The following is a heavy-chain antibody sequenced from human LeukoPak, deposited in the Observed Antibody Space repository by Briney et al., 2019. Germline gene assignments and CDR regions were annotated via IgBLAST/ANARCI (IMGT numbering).Heavy chain of an antibody. CDR1: GGSFSGYY. D-gene: IGHD3-22*01. J-gene: IGHJ4*02. Sequence: SETLSLTCAVYGGSFSGYYWSWIRQPPGKGLEWVGEINHSGSTNYNPSLKSRVTISVDTSKNQFSLKLSSVTAADTAVYYCARDSPDSSGSPPYYFDYWGQGTLVTVSS. CDR3: ARDSPDSSGSPPYYFDY. V-gene: IGHV4-34*01. CDR2: INHSGST.